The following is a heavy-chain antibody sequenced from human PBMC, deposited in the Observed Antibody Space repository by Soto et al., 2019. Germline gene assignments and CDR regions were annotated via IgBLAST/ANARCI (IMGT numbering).Heavy chain of an antibody. CDR3: ARGPGYYDPTWFDP. CDR1: GGTFSSYA. Sequence: GASLKVSCKASGGTFSSYAISWVRQAPGQGLEWMGGIIPIFGTANYAQKFQGRVTITADESTSTAYMELSSLRSEDTAVYYCARGPGYYDPTWFDPWGQGTLVNVS. J-gene: IGHJ5*02. CDR2: IIPIFGTA. D-gene: IGHD3-22*01. V-gene: IGHV1-69*13.